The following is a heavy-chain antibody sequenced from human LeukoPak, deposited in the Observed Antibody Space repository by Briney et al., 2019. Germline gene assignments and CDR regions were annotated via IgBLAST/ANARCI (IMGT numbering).Heavy chain of an antibody. CDR2: IIPIFGTA. J-gene: IGHJ4*02. V-gene: IGHV1-69*05. D-gene: IGHD5-12*01. Sequence: ASVKVSCKASGGTFSSYAISWVRQAPGQGLEWMGGIIPIFGTANYAQKFQSRVTITTDESTSTAYMELSSLRSEDTAVYYCAARYSGYDNFDYWGQGTLVTVSS. CDR1: GGTFSSYA. CDR3: AARYSGYDNFDY.